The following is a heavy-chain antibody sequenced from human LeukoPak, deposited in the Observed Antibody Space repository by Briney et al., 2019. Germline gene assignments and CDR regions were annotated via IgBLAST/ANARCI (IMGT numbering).Heavy chain of an antibody. CDR2: IIPIFGTA. V-gene: IGHV1-69*06. D-gene: IGHD3-22*01. Sequence: SVKVSCKASGGTFSSYAISWVRQAPGQGLEWMGGIIPIFGTANYAQKFQGRVTITADKSTSTAYMELSSLRAEDTAVYYCAKDLMVLTSSGFLDYWGQGTLVTVSS. J-gene: IGHJ4*02. CDR1: GGTFSSYA. CDR3: AKDLMVLTSSGFLDY.